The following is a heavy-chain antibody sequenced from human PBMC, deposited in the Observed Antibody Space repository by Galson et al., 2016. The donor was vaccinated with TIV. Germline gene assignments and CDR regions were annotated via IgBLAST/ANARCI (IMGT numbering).Heavy chain of an antibody. Sequence: SLRLSCAASGSHFSTYWMHWVRQVPGKGLLWVARINGDGSDRDYAESVEGRFTISRDNARNTLYLQLNRLRAEDTALYFCARALDYFQSSAYSYRSEFYYYPMGVWGQGTTVTVSS. CDR3: ARALDYFQSSAYSYRSEFYYYPMGV. D-gene: IGHD2-15*01. CDR1: GSHFSTYW. J-gene: IGHJ6*02. CDR2: INGDGSDR. V-gene: IGHV3-74*01.